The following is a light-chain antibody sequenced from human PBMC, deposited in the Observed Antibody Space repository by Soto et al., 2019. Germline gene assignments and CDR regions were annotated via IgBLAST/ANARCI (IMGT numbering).Light chain of an antibody. J-gene: IGKJ5*01. CDR1: QSVSNSY. Sequence: EIVLTQSPCTLSLSPGERATLSCRASQSVSNSYLAWYQQKHGQAPRLLMYGASNRATGIPDRFSGSGSETDFTLTISRLEPEDFAVYYCQQYGTTRITFGQGTRLEIK. V-gene: IGKV3-20*01. CDR3: QQYGTTRIT. CDR2: GAS.